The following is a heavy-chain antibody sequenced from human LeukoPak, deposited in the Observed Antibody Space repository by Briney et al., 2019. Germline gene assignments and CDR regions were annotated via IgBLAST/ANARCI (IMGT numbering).Heavy chain of an antibody. V-gene: IGHV3-33*01. Sequence: GRSLRLSCAASGFTFSSYGMHWVRQAPDKGLEWVAVIWYDGSNKYYADSVKGRFTISRDNSKNTLYLQMNSLRAEDTAVYYCARDNVGATSFDYWGQGTLVTVSS. CDR2: IWYDGSNK. J-gene: IGHJ4*02. D-gene: IGHD1-26*01. CDR1: GFTFSSYG. CDR3: ARDNVGATSFDY.